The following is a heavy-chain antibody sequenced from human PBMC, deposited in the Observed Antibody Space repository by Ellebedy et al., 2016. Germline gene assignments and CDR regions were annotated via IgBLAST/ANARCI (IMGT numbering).Heavy chain of an antibody. CDR2: ISSYNGNT. D-gene: IGHD3-22*01. Sequence: ASVKVSXXASGYTFTSYDITWVRQAPGQGLEWMGWISSYNGNTNYVQKLQGRVTMTTDTSTSTAYMELRSLRSDDTAVYYCATGDDLYDSSGFFDYWGQGNLVTVSS. CDR1: GYTFTSYD. V-gene: IGHV1-18*01. J-gene: IGHJ4*02. CDR3: ATGDDLYDSSGFFDY.